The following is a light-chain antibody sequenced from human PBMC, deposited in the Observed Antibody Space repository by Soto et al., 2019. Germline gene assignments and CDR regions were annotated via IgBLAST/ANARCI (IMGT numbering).Light chain of an antibody. CDR2: DAS. Sequence: EILLTHSLSSLSFYPAERATLCCRASQSVSSDLAWYQQKPGQAPRLLIYDASSRATGIPARFGGSGSGTDFTLTISSLEPEDFAVYYCQQYNNWRSISFGQGTRLEIK. J-gene: IGKJ5*01. CDR3: QQYNNWRSIS. V-gene: IGKV3-11*01. CDR1: QSVSSD.